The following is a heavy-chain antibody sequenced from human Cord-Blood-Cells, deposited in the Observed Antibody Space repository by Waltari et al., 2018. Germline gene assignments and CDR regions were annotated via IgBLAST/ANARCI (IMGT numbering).Heavy chain of an antibody. D-gene: IGHD3-10*01. CDR2: IYTSGST. CDR1: GSSIRSYY. J-gene: IGHJ6*03. V-gene: IGHV4-4*07. Sequence: QVQLQESGPGLVKPSETLSLTCTVSGSSIRSYYWSWIRQPAGKGLEWIGRIYTSGSTNYNPSLKSRVTMSVDTSKNQFSLKLSSVTAADTAVYYCARVVYYGSGSFRSYYYYMDVWGKGTTVTVSS. CDR3: ARVVYYGSGSFRSYYYYMDV.